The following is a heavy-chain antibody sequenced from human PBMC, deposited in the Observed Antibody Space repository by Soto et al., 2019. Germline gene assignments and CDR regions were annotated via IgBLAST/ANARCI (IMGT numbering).Heavy chain of an antibody. J-gene: IGHJ6*02. CDR2: INHSGST. CDR1: GGSFSGYY. Sequence: SETLSLTCAVYGGSFSGYYWSWIRQPPGKGLEWIGEINHSGSTNYNPSLKSRVTISVDTSKNQFSLKLSSVTAADTAVYYCARGRRIVLMVYAIPGYCYYGMDVWGQGTTGTVS. CDR3: ARGRRIVLMVYAIPGYCYYGMDV. D-gene: IGHD2-8*01. V-gene: IGHV4-34*01.